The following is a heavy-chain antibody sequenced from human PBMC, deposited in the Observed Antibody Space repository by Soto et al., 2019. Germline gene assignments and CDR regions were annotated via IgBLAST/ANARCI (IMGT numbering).Heavy chain of an antibody. CDR1: GFTFSSHS. CDR2: ISSSTRTI. J-gene: IGHJ4*02. V-gene: IGHV3-48*01. Sequence: EVQLVESGGGLVQPGGSLRLSCAASGFTFSSHSMNWVRRAPGKGLEWVSYISSSTRTIYYADSVKGRFTASRDNAKNSLYLQMNSVRVEDTAVYYCARDDEMWYFDYWGQGTLVTVSS. D-gene: IGHD2-21*01. CDR3: ARDDEMWYFDY.